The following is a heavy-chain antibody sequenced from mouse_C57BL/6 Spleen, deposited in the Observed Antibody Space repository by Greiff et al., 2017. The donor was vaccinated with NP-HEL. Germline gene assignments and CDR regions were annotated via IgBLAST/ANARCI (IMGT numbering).Heavy chain of an antibody. D-gene: IGHD2-5*01. CDR2: IRNKANGYTT. V-gene: IGHV7-3*01. CDR3: APYSNGFAY. Sequence: EVMLVESGGGLVQPGGSLSLSCAASGFTFTDYYMSWVRQPPGKALEWLGFIRNKANGYTTEYSASVKGRFTISRDNSQSILYLQMNALRAEDSATYYCAPYSNGFAYWGQGTLVTVSA. J-gene: IGHJ3*01. CDR1: GFTFTDYY.